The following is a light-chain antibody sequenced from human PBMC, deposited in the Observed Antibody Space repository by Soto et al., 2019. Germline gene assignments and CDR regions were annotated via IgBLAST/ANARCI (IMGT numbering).Light chain of an antibody. CDR1: QSVDIN. CDR2: GAS. J-gene: IGKJ1*01. Sequence: EIVLPPSPATLSVSPGERATLSCRASQSVDINVAWYQQKPGQAPRLLIYGASTRATDMPDRFSGSGSGTDFTLTISRLEPEDFAVYYCQQGKTCGQGTKVEIK. CDR3: QQGKT. V-gene: IGKV3-15*01.